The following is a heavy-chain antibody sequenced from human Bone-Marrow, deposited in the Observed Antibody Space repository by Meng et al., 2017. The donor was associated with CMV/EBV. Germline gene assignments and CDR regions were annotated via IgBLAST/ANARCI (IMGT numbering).Heavy chain of an antibody. J-gene: IGHJ6*02. CDR1: GFTFSSYS. D-gene: IGHD5-18*01. V-gene: IGHV3-48*04. Sequence: GESLKISCAASGFTFSSYSMNWVRQAPGKGLQWVSHISGSGNTIYYTDSVKGRFTISRDNAKNSLYLQMNSLRAEDTAVYYCARGDVDTAIDGMDVWGQGTTVTVSS. CDR3: ARGDVDTAIDGMDV. CDR2: ISGSGNTI.